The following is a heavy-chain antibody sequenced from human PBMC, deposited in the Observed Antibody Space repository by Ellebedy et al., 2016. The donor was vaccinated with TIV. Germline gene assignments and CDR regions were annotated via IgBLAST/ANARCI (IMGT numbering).Heavy chain of an antibody. CDR1: GYSLTELS. D-gene: IGHD2-21*02. CDR3: ATDSSKSRLVMVTSAQAFDV. J-gene: IGHJ3*01. Sequence: AASVKVSCKVSGYSLTELSMHWVRQAPGKGLEWMGGLDPEDGETTYAQKFQGRVTMTEDTSTDTAYMELSNLRSEDTAVYFCATDSSKSRLVMVTSAQAFDVWGQGTLVTVSS. CDR2: LDPEDGET. V-gene: IGHV1-24*01.